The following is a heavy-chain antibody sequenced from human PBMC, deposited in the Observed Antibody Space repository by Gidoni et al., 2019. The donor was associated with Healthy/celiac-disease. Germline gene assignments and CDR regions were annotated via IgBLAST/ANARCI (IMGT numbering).Heavy chain of an antibody. CDR2: ISYDGSNK. Sequence: QVQLVESGGGVVQPGRSLRLSCAASGFTFSSYAMHWVRQAPGKGLEWVAVISYDGSNKYYADSVKGRFTISRDNSKNTLYLQMNSLRAEDTAVYYCAREWDSSGSPMLYWGQGTLVTVSS. CDR1: GFTFSSYA. CDR3: AREWDSSGSPMLY. V-gene: IGHV3-30-3*01. J-gene: IGHJ4*02. D-gene: IGHD3-22*01.